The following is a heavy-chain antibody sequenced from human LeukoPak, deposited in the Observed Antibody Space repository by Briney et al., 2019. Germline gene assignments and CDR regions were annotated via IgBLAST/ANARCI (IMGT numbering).Heavy chain of an antibody. CDR3: AKDPYDIVVVPAAGGGINDY. V-gene: IGHV3-23*01. D-gene: IGHD2-2*01. CDR1: GFTFSSYA. Sequence: PGGSLRLSCAASGFTFSSYAMSWVRQAPGKGLEWVSAISGSGGSTYYADSVKGRFTISRDNSKNTLYLQMNSLRAEDTAVYYCAKDPYDIVVVPAAGGGINDYWGQGTLVTVSS. CDR2: ISGSGGST. J-gene: IGHJ4*02.